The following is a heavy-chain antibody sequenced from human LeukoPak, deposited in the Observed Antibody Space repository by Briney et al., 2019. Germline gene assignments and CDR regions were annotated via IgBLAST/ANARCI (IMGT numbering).Heavy chain of an antibody. V-gene: IGHV4-39*01. Sequence: SETLSLTCSVSGGSLSSISYYWGWLRQPPGTGLEWIGNIYSSGSTYNNPSLKSRVIISVDTSKNQFSLKLTSVTAADTAVYYCARQGVVGATGFDYWGQGTLVTVSS. CDR1: GGSLSSISYY. D-gene: IGHD1-26*01. CDR2: IYSSGST. CDR3: ARQGVVGATGFDY. J-gene: IGHJ4*02.